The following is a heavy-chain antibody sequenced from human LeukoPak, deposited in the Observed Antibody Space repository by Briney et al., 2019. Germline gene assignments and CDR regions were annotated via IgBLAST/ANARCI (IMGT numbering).Heavy chain of an antibody. D-gene: IGHD5-18*01. CDR2: ISGSGGST. CDR1: GFTFDDYA. CDR3: AKAYTAMAFYYYYMDV. J-gene: IGHJ6*03. V-gene: IGHV3-23*01. Sequence: GGSLRLSCTASGFTFDDYAMSWVRQAPGKGLEWVSAISGSGGSTYYADSVKGRFTISRDNSKNTLYLQMNSLRAEDTAVYYCAKAYTAMAFYYYYMDVWGKGTTVTISS.